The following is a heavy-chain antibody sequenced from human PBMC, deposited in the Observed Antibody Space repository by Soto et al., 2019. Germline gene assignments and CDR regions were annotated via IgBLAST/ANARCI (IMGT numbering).Heavy chain of an antibody. CDR2: MNPNSGNT. D-gene: IGHD4-17*01. V-gene: IGHV1-8*01. CDR3: ARTRYGDNVDY. J-gene: IGHJ4*02. CDR1: GYTFTSYD. Sequence: QVQLVQSGAEVKKPGASVKVSCKASGYTFTSYDINWVRQATGQGLEWMGWMNPNSGNTGYAQNFQGRVTMTRNTSISPADMELSSLRSGGTALYYCARTRYGDNVDYWGQGTLVTVSS.